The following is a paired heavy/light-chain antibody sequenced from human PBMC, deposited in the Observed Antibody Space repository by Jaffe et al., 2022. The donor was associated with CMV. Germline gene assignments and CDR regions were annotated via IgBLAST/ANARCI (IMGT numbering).Heavy chain of an antibody. D-gene: IGHD5-18*01. Sequence: QLQLQESGPGLVKPSETLSLTCTVSGGSISSSSYYWGWIRQPPGKGLEWIGSIYYSGNTYYNPSLKSRVTISVDTSKNQFSLKLSSVTAADTAVYYCARPRPSGYSFGGGFDPWGQGTLVTVSS. CDR2: IYYSGNT. CDR1: GGSISSSSYY. CDR3: ARPRPSGYSFGGGFDP. V-gene: IGHV4-39*01. J-gene: IGHJ5*02.
Light chain of an antibody. Sequence: QSALTQPASVSGSPGQSITISCTGTSSDVDDYNYVSWYQQHPGKAPKLMIYDVSNRPSGVSNRFSGSKSGNTASLTISGLQAEDEANYYCSSYTTTTVVFGGGTKLTVL. CDR2: DVS. CDR1: SSDVDDYNY. V-gene: IGLV2-14*03. CDR3: SSYTTTTVV. J-gene: IGLJ2*01.